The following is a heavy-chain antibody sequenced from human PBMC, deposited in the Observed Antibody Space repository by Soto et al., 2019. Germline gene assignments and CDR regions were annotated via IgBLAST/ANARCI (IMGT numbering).Heavy chain of an antibody. D-gene: IGHD4-17*01. CDR2: IYYSGST. V-gene: IGHV4-59*01. CDR1: GGSISSYY. CDR3: AGGSLYGDYVMDY. Sequence: QVQLQESGPGLVKPSETLSLTCTVSGGSISSYYWSWIRQPPGKGLEWIGYIYYSGSTNYNPSLKSRVTISVDTSKNQYSLKLSSVSAADTAGYYCAGGSLYGDYVMDYWGQGTLVTVSS. J-gene: IGHJ4*02.